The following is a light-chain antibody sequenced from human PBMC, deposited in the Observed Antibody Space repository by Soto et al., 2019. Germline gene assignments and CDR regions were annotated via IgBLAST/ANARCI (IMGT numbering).Light chain of an antibody. V-gene: IGKV3-20*01. CDR1: QGVTPAY. J-gene: IGKJ3*01. CDR2: GAS. Sequence: EIVWTQSPGTLSLSPGERATLSCRASQGVTPAYLAWYQHKPGQAPRLLIYGASNRATGIPDRFSGSGSGTDFTLTISRLEPEDFAVYSCQQYGGSPLFTFGPGTRVDVK. CDR3: QQYGGSPLFT.